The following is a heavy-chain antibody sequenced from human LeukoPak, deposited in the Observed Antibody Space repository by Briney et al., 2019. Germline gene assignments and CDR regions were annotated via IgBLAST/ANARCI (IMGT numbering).Heavy chain of an antibody. Sequence: GGSLRLSCAASGFTFSSYSMNWVRQAPGKGLEWVSYIISSGINTYYADSVKGRFTISRDNAKNSVYLQMNSLRDEDTAVYYCARWESGNYLIFDYWGQGTLVTVSS. CDR3: ARWESGNYLIFDY. CDR1: GFTFSSYS. D-gene: IGHD1-26*01. J-gene: IGHJ4*02. V-gene: IGHV3-48*02. CDR2: IISSGINT.